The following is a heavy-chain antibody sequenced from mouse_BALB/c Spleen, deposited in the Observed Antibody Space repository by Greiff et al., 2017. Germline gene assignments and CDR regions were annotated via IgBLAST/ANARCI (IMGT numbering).Heavy chain of an antibody. V-gene: IGHV2-6-7*01. CDR1: GFSLTGYG. D-gene: IGHD2-4*01. J-gene: IGHJ3*01. Sequence: VQVVESGPGLVAPSQSLSITCTVSGFSLTGYGVNWVRQPPGKGLEWLGMIWGDGSTDYNSALKSRLSISKDNSKSQVFLKMNSLQTDDTARYYCARGENDYDTWLAYWGQGTLVTVSA. CDR3: ARGENDYDTWLAY. CDR2: IWGDGST.